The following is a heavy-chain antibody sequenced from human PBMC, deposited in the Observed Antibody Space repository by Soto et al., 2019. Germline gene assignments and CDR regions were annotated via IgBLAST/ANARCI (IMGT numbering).Heavy chain of an antibody. D-gene: IGHD6-13*01. V-gene: IGHV4-59*08. CDR2: IYYSGST. Sequence: SETLSLTCTVSGGSISSYYWSWIRQPPGKGLEWIGYIYYSGSTNYNPSLKSRVTISVDTSKNQLSLKLSSVTAADTAVYYCARHWGRGAAGTCYNWGQGTLVTVSS. CDR1: GGSISSYY. J-gene: IGHJ4*02. CDR3: ARHWGRGAAGTCYN.